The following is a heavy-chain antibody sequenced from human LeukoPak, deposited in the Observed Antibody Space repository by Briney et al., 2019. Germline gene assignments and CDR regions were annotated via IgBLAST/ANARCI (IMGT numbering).Heavy chain of an antibody. D-gene: IGHD1-26*01. CDR1: GGSILITNW. CDR3: ARESGAFCPFGF. J-gene: IGHJ4*02. V-gene: IGHV4-4*02. Sequence: SETLSLTCAVSGGSILITNWWSWVRQPPGKGLEWIGEVHLSGASNYNPSLKSRVSMSIDNSKNQLSLKLTSVTAADTAIYYCARESGAFCPFGFWGQGTLVTVSS. CDR2: VHLSGAS.